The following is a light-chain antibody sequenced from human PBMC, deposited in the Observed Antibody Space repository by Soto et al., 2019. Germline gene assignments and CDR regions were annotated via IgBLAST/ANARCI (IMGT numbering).Light chain of an antibody. CDR1: QSVSSTF. CDR3: YFTPRT. V-gene: IGKV3-20*01. J-gene: IGKJ3*01. Sequence: EIVLTQSPGTLSLSPGERATLSCRASQSVSSTFLAWYQRKPGQAPRLLMYGASSRATGIPDRFSGSVSGPDFTLTISRLEPEDFAVYYWYFTPRTFGPGTKVHIK. CDR2: GAS.